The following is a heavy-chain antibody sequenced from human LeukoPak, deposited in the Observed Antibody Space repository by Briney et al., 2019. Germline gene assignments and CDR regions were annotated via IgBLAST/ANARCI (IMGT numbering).Heavy chain of an antibody. CDR2: ISAYNGNT. Sequence: ASVKVSCKASGYTLTGYYMHWVQQAPGQGLEWMGWISAYNGNTNYAQKLQGRVTMTTDTSTSTAYMELRSLRSDDTAVYYCAGGIRDYSNSPYFDYWGQGTLVTVSS. D-gene: IGHD4-11*01. J-gene: IGHJ4*02. CDR1: GYTLTGYY. CDR3: AGGIRDYSNSPYFDY. V-gene: IGHV1-18*04.